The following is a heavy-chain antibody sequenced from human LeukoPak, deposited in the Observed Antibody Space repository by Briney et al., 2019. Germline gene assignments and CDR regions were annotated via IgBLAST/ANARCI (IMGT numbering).Heavy chain of an antibody. D-gene: IGHD2-2*01. CDR2: IYPGDSDT. CDR1: GYLFTSYW. Sequence: GGSLEISCKGSGYLFTSYWIGWVRQVPGKGLEWMGIIYPGDSDTRYSPSFQGQVTISADKSISTAYLQWSSLKASDTAMYYCARHCSSTSCPSRHFDYWGQGTLVTVSS. V-gene: IGHV5-51*01. J-gene: IGHJ4*02. CDR3: ARHCSSTSCPSRHFDY.